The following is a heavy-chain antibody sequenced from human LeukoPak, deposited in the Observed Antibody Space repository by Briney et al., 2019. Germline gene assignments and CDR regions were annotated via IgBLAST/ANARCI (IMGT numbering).Heavy chain of an antibody. CDR1: GYTFTSYY. CDR2: INPSGGST. V-gene: IGHV1-46*01. J-gene: IGHJ3*02. CDR3: ARDVSSGYYNDAFDI. D-gene: IGHD3-22*01. Sequence: ASVKVPCKASGYTFTSYYMHWVRQAPGQGLEWMGIINPSGGSTSYAQKFQGRVTMTRDTSTSTVYMELSSLRSEDTAVYYCARDVSSGYYNDAFDIWGQGTMVTVSS.